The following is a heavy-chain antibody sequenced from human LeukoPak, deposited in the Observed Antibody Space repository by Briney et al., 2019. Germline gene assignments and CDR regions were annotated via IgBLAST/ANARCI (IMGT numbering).Heavy chain of an antibody. CDR3: AKDLFSCSSWYPAFHY. V-gene: IGHV3-33*06. CDR1: GFTFSSYG. J-gene: IGHJ4*02. D-gene: IGHD6-13*01. Sequence: PGGSLRLSCAASGFTFSSYGMHWVRQAPGKGLEWVAVIWYDGSNKYYADSVKGRFTISRDNSKNTLYLQMNSLRAEDTAVYYCAKDLFSCSSWYPAFHYWGQGTVVTVSS. CDR2: IWYDGSNK.